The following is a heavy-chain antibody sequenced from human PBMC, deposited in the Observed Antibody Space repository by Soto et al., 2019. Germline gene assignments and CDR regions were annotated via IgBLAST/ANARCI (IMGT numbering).Heavy chain of an antibody. CDR1: RFTFSSYW. V-gene: IGHV3-74*01. J-gene: IGHJ4*02. CDR2: VNSGGSST. Sequence: EVQLVESGGGLVQPGGSLRLSCVASRFTFSSYWMHWVRQVPGKGLVWVARVNSGGSSTGYADSAKGRFTISRDNAKNTLYLQMNSLRAEDTAVYYCTRAKYGDYDFWGQGTLVTVSS. D-gene: IGHD4-17*01. CDR3: TRAKYGDYDF.